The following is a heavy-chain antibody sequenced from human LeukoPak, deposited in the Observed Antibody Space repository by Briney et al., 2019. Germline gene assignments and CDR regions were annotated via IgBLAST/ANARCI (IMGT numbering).Heavy chain of an antibody. CDR1: GYSFTSYW. CDR3: ARLYYYDSSGYPIKDAFDI. Sequence: GESLKISCKGSGYSFTSYWIGWVRQMPGKGLEWMGIIYPDDSDTRYSPSFQGQVTISADKSISTAYLQWSSLKASDTAMYYCARLYYYDSSGYPIKDAFDIWGQGTMVTVSS. CDR2: IYPDDSDT. V-gene: IGHV5-51*01. J-gene: IGHJ3*02. D-gene: IGHD3-22*01.